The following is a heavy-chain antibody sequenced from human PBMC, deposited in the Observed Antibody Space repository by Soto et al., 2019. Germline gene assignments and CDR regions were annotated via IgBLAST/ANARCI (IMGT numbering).Heavy chain of an antibody. V-gene: IGHV4-31*03. CDR3: ARDSTDFWSGALAHYYYMDV. CDR1: GGSISSGGYY. CDR2: IYYSGST. D-gene: IGHD3-3*01. Sequence: PSETLSLTCTVSGGSISSGGYYWSWIRQHPGKGLEWIGYIYYSGSTYYNPSLESRVTISVDTSKNQFSLKLSSVTAADTAVYYCARDSTDFWSGALAHYYYMDVWGKGTTVTVSS. J-gene: IGHJ6*03.